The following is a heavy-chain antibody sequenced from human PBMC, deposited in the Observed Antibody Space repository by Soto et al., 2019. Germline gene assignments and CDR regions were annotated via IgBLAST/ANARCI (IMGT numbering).Heavy chain of an antibody. CDR2: ISSSRSYI. CDR3: AREMFFHAAPVRPGAFDI. CDR1: GFTFSSYS. Sequence: GGSLGLSCAASGFTFSSYSMTWVSQAPGKRLEGVSSISSSRSYIYNADSVEGRFTISRDNAKTALYLQMNSLRAEDPVVYFCAREMFFHAAPVRPGAFDIRGQGTMGTVSS. V-gene: IGHV3-21*01. J-gene: IGHJ3*02. D-gene: IGHD6-6*01.